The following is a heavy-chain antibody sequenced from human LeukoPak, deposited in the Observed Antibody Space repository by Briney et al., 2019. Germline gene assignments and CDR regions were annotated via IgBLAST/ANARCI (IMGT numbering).Heavy chain of an antibody. D-gene: IGHD4-17*01. CDR3: ATPPTVTRNY. CDR2: ISGSGGST. J-gene: IGHJ4*02. Sequence: PGGTLTLSCAASGFIFSNYGMSWVRQAPGKGLEWVSSISGSGGSTYYADSVKGRFTISRDNSKNTLYLQMNSLRAEDTAVYYCATPPTVTRNYWGQGTLVTVSS. V-gene: IGHV3-23*01. CDR1: GFIFSNYG.